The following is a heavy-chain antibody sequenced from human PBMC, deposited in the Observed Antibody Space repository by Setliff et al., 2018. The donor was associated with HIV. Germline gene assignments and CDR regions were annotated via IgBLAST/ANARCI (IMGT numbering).Heavy chain of an antibody. V-gene: IGHV4-39*01. J-gene: IGHJ4*02. CDR2: FYYSGSS. Sequence: PSEPLSLTCTVSGDSISRRIYYWGWIRQPPGKGLEWIGNFYYSGSSHYNPSLKSRVTISVDTSKNQFSLKLISVSAADTAVYYCAKLLPAADMAREIDSWGQGTLVTVSS. CDR1: GDSISRRIYY. CDR3: AKLLPAADMAREIDS. D-gene: IGHD2-2*01.